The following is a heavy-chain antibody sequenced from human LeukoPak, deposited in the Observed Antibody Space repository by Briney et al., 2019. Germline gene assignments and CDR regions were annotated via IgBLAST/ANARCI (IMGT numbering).Heavy chain of an antibody. CDR2: IYIDGIT. J-gene: IGHJ6*02. V-gene: IGHV4-34*01. CDR3: ARLFTRAWEYRYGMDV. D-gene: IGHD1-26*01. CDR1: GGSFSSYY. Sequence: PSETLSLTCAVDGGSFSSYYWNWIRQPPGKGLEWIGSIYIDGITHYNSSLQSRVTLSIDTSKNHFSLRLTSVTAADTAVFYCARLFTRAWEYRYGMDVWGQGTAVTVSS.